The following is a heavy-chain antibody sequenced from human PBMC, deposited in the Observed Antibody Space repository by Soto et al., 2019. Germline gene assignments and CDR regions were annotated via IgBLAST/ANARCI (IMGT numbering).Heavy chain of an antibody. CDR1: GFSFRSYY. J-gene: IGHJ4*02. CDR2: NSPSSSFL. CDR3: ARVGTDYGSGSPYYSDY. D-gene: IGHD3-10*01. V-gene: IGHV3-21*06. Sequence: GGSLRLSCAASGFSFRSYYLNWVRQAPGRGLEWVSSNSPSSSFLSYADSVKGRFTISRDNAKSSVHLQMNSLRAEDTAVYFCARVGTDYGSGSPYYSDYWGQGTLVTVS.